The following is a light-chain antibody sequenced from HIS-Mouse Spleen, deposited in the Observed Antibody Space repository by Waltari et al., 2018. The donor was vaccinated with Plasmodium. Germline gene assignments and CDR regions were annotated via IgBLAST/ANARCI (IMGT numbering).Light chain of an antibody. V-gene: IGLV3-10*01. CDR2: EDS. CDR3: YSTDSSGNHRV. CDR1: SLPKQH. J-gene: IGLJ3*02. Sequence: SYELTQPPSVSVSPGQTARIPCPGESLPKQHAFWYQQKSGQAPVLVIYEDSKRPSGIPERFSGSSSGTMATLTISGAQVEDEADYYCYSTDSSGNHRVFGGGTKLTVL.